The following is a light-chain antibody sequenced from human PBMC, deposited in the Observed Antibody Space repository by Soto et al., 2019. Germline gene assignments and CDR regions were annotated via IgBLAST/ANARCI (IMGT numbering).Light chain of an antibody. J-gene: IGKJ1*01. CDR3: QQSYSTPWT. Sequence: DIQMTPSPSSLSASVGDRVTITCRASQSISSYLNWYQQKPGKAPKLLIYAASSLQSGVPSRFSGIGSGTDFTLTISSLQPEDVATYYCQQSYSTPWTFGQGTKVEIK. CDR2: AAS. CDR1: QSISSY. V-gene: IGKV1-39*01.